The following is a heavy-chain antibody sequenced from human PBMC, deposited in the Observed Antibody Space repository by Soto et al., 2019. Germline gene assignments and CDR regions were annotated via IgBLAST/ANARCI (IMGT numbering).Heavy chain of an antibody. V-gene: IGHV4-30-2*01. CDR2: IYHSGST. CDR1: GGSISSGGYS. Sequence: SETLSLTCAVSGGSISSGGYSWSWIRQPPGKGLEWIGYIYHSGSTYYNPSLKSRVTISVDRSKNQFSLKLSSVTAADTAVYYCARVWDSSGWYWFDPWGQGTLVTVSS. D-gene: IGHD6-19*01. CDR3: ARVWDSSGWYWFDP. J-gene: IGHJ5*02.